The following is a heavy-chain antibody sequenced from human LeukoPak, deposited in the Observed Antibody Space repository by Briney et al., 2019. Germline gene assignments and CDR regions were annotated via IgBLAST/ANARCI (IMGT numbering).Heavy chain of an antibody. CDR1: GFTFSNYG. Sequence: GGSLRLSCAASGFTFSNYGMHWVRQAPGKGLEWVALISFDESSEYYADSVKGRFSISRDSSKNTPYLQMNNARVDDTAVYYCAKEVGYGSPYFDYWGQGTLVTVSS. J-gene: IGHJ4*02. CDR3: AKEVGYGSPYFDY. V-gene: IGHV3-30*18. CDR2: ISFDESSE. D-gene: IGHD5-12*01.